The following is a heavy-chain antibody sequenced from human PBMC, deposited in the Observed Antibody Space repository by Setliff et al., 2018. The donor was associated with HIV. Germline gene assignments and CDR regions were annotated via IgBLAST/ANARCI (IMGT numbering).Heavy chain of an antibody. V-gene: IGHV3-33*01. Sequence: PVGSLRLSCVASRFSFSYYGMHWVRQTPGRGLEWVAVMSSDGSEEHYADAVRGRFAISRDNSLDTLYLQMDTLKVEDMAMYYCVRQGYDTSSPAFDIWGRGTMVTVSS. CDR1: RFSFSYYG. CDR2: MSSDGSEE. CDR3: VRQGYDTSSPAFDI. J-gene: IGHJ3*02. D-gene: IGHD2-15*01.